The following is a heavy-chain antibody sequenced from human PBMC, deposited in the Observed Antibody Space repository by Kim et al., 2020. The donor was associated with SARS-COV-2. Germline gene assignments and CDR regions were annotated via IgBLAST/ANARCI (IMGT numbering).Heavy chain of an antibody. D-gene: IGHD2-2*01. V-gene: IGHV4-39*07. CDR3: ARGPQYCSSTSCYFG. Sequence: PSRKSRVTISVDTSKNQFSRKLSSVTAADTAVYYCARGPQYCSSTSCYFGWGQGTLVTVSS. J-gene: IGHJ4*02.